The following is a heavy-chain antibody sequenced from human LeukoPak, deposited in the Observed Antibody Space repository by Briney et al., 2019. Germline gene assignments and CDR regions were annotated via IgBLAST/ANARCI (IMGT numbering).Heavy chain of an antibody. V-gene: IGHV4-59*08. J-gene: IGHJ4*02. Sequence: PSETLSLTCTVSGGSISSYYWSWIRQPPGKGLEWIGYIYYSGSTNYNPSLKSRVTISVDTSKNQFSLKLGSVTAADTAVYYCARLRVDTTIDYWGQGTLVTVSS. D-gene: IGHD5-12*01. CDR3: ARLRVDTTIDY. CDR2: IYYSGST. CDR1: GGSISSYY.